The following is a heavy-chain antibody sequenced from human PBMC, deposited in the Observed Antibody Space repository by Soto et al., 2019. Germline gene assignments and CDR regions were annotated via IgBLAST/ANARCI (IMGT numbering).Heavy chain of an antibody. CDR2: ILSNDEK. D-gene: IGHD6-6*01. CDR3: ARMRSSSSCLKAGYYYMDV. J-gene: IGHJ6*03. Sequence: QVTLKESGPVLVKPTETLTLTCTVSGFSLSNARMGVRLILQPLGKAQEWLDHILSNDEKSYSTSMKSRLTTSKYTSKSQVVLTMTNMDPVDTATYCFARMRSSSSCLKAGYYYMDVWGKGTTVTVSS. CDR1: GFSLSNARMG. V-gene: IGHV2-26*01.